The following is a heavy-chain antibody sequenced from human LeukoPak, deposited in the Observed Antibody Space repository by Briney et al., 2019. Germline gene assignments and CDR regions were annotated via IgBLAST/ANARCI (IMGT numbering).Heavy chain of an antibody. CDR3: ARGQTLTF. CDR2: INQDGSKK. Sequence: PGGSLRLSCAASGFTFSSDRMSWVRQAPGKGLEWVANINQDGSKKIYVDSVKGRFTISRDNAKKALYLQMNSLRDDAMAVYYCARGQTLTFWGQGTLVTVSS. J-gene: IGHJ4*02. CDR1: GFTFSSDR. V-gene: IGHV3-7*01.